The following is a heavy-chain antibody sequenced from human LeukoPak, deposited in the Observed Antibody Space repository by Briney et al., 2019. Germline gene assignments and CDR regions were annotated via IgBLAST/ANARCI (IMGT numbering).Heavy chain of an antibody. J-gene: IGHJ3*02. CDR3: ARAYYYGSGSSAANDI. V-gene: IGHV1-2*02. CDR2: INPNSGGT. Sequence: ASVKVSCKASGYSFTSHYMHWVRQAPGQGLEWMGWINPNSGGTNYAQKFQGRVTMTRDTSISTAYMELSRLRSDDTAVYYCARAYYYGSGSSAANDIWGQGTMVTVSS. CDR1: GYSFTSHY. D-gene: IGHD3-10*01.